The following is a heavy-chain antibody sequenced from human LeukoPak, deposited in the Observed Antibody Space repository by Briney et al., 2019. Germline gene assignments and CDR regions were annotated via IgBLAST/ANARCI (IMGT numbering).Heavy chain of an antibody. V-gene: IGHV3-23*01. CDR3: AKDPNGDYIGSFDI. CDR2: ITVTGVTT. D-gene: IGHD4-17*01. CDR1: KFNFNTYA. Sequence: PGGSLRLSCATSKFNFNTYAMTWVRQAPGKGLEWVSSITVTGVTTQYAASVQGRFTISRDNSKNTLYLQMNSLRAEDTAVYYCAKDPNGDYIGSFDIWGQGTMVTVSS. J-gene: IGHJ3*02.